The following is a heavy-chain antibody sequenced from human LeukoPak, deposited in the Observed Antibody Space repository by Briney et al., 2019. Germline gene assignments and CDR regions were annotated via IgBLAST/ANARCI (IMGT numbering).Heavy chain of an antibody. D-gene: IGHD3-3*01. CDR1: GFSFNTYG. J-gene: IGHJ4*02. CDR3: ARGGPEWPLDY. CDR2: IWYDGSNT. Sequence: GRSLRLSCAASGFSFNTYGMLWVRQAPGKGLECVAVIWYDGSNTYYADSVKGRFTISRDNSKNTLYLQMNSLRAEDTAVYYCARGGPEWPLDYWGQGTLVTVS. V-gene: IGHV3-33*01.